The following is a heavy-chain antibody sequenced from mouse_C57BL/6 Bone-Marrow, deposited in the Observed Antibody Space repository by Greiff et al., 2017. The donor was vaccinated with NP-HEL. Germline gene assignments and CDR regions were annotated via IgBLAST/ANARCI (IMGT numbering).Heavy chain of an antibody. CDR2: IYPGSGST. CDR3: ARYGYDDFDY. D-gene: IGHD2-2*01. J-gene: IGHJ2*01. Sequence: LQPGAELVKPGASVKMSCKASGYTFTSYWITWVKQRPGQGLEWIGDIYPGSGSTNYNEKFKSKATLTVDTSSSTAYMQLSSLTSEDSAVYYCARYGYDDFDYWGQGTTLTVSS. V-gene: IGHV1-55*01. CDR1: GYTFTSYW.